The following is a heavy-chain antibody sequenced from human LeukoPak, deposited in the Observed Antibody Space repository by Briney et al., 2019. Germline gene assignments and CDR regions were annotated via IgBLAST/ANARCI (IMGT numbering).Heavy chain of an antibody. CDR3: ASSSRPPYGDYAFDY. CDR2: IYYSGST. J-gene: IGHJ4*02. D-gene: IGHD4-17*01. CDR1: GGSISSYY. V-gene: IGHV4-59*01. Sequence: SETLSLTCTVSGGSISSYYWSWIRQPPGKGLEWIGYIYYSGSTNYNPSLKSRVTISVDTSKNQFSLKLSSVTAADTAVYYCASSSRPPYGDYAFDYWGQGTLVTVSS.